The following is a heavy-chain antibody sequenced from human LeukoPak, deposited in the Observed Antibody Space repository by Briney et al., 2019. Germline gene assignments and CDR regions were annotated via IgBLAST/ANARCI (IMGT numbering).Heavy chain of an antibody. CDR1: GFTFSDYY. CDR3: ARSRPFDY. V-gene: IGHV3-11*04. CDR2: INSSGSTF. Sequence: PGGSLRRSCSASGFTFSDYYMSWIRQAPGQGLEWLSNINSSGSTFYHEVSVKVRLTIARDIAKNSLYLQMNSLRAEDTAVYYCARSRPFDYWGQGTLVTVSS. J-gene: IGHJ4*02. D-gene: IGHD6-25*01.